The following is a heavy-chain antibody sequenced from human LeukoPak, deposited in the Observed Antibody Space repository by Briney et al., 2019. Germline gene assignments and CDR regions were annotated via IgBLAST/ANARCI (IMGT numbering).Heavy chain of an antibody. CDR3: ARDKYSSGWYYFDY. Sequence: GGSLRLSCAASGFTFSSYSMNWVRRPQGRGLGGVSSSSSSSSYIYYADSVKGRFTISRDNAKNSLYLQLNSLRAEATAVYYCARDKYSSGWYYFDYWGQGTLVTVSS. CDR1: GFTFSSYS. V-gene: IGHV3-21*01. D-gene: IGHD6-19*01. CDR2: SSSSSSYI. J-gene: IGHJ4*02.